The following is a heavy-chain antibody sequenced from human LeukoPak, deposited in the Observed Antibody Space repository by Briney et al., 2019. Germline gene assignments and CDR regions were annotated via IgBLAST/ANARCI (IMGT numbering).Heavy chain of an antibody. CDR2: ISSSGSTI. Sequence: GGSLRLSCAASGFTFSSYEMNWVRQAAGKGQEWVSYISSSGSTIYYADSVKGRFTISRDNAKNSLYLQMNSLRAEDTAVYYCARLSTVTTFDYWGQGTLVTVSS. J-gene: IGHJ4*02. D-gene: IGHD4-17*01. CDR1: GFTFSSYE. V-gene: IGHV3-48*03. CDR3: ARLSTVTTFDY.